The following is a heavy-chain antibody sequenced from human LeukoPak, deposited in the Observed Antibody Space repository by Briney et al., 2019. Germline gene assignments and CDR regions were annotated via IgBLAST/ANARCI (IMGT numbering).Heavy chain of an antibody. CDR2: ISWNSGSI. Sequence: PGGSLRLSCAASGFTFDDYAMHWVRQAPGKGLEWFSGISWNSGSIGYADSVKGRFTISRENAKNSLYLQMNSPRAGDTAVYYCARAAYSSTWYSRYFDLWGRGTLVTVSS. CDR3: ARAAYSSTWYSRYFDL. D-gene: IGHD6-13*01. CDR1: GFTFDDYA. J-gene: IGHJ2*01. V-gene: IGHV3-9*01.